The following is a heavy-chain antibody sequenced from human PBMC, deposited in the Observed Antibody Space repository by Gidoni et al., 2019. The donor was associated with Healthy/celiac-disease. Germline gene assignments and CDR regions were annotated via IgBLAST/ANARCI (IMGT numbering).Heavy chain of an antibody. V-gene: IGHV1-46*01. CDR2: INPSGGST. CDR1: GYTFTSYY. Sequence: QVQLVQSGAEVKQPGASVKVSCKASGYTFTSYYMHWVRQAPGQGLEWMGIINPSGGSTSYAQKFQGRVTLTRDTSTSTVYMELSSLRSEDTAVYYCARDKEAYCGGDCYLSYWGQGTLVTVSS. CDR3: ARDKEAYCGGDCYLSY. J-gene: IGHJ4*02. D-gene: IGHD2-21*02.